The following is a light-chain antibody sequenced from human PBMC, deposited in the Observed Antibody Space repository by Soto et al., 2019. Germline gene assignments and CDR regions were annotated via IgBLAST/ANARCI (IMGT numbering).Light chain of an antibody. CDR2: DAS. CDR1: QSISSW. V-gene: IGKV1-5*01. J-gene: IGKJ1*01. Sequence: DIQMTQSPSTLSASVGDRVTITCRASQSISSWLAWYQQKPGKAPKLLIYDASTLESGVPSRFSGYESGAEFALTISSLQAEDFATYYCQQYNTYWTFGQGTKVDI. CDR3: QQYNTYWT.